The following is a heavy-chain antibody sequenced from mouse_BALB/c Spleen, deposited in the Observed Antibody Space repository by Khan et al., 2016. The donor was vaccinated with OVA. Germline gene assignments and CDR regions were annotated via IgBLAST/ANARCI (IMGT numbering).Heavy chain of an antibody. V-gene: IGHV1S41*01. CDR3: ATEDYYSRTCYAMDN. Sequence: DLVKPGASVKLSCKASGYTFTSYWINWIKQRPGQGLEWIGRIAPGSGSSSYNEMFKGKVTLTLDTSSSPAYIQLRSLSSEDSAVYFCATEDYYSRTCYAMDNWGQGTSVTVSS. J-gene: IGHJ4*01. D-gene: IGHD1-1*01. CDR1: GYTFTSYW. CDR2: IAPGSGSS.